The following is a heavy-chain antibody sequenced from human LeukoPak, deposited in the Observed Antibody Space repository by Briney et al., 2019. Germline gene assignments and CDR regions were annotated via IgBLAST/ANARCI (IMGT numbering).Heavy chain of an antibody. D-gene: IGHD2-15*01. Sequence: GGSLRLSCAASGFSFNSCAMTWVRHSPGKGLEWVSVISDSGDTMLYADSVKGRFTISRDDSKNTLYLQMSSLRAEDTAVYYCAKCRPGCQYHGLDVWGQGTTVTVSS. V-gene: IGHV3-23*01. CDR1: GFSFNSCA. CDR3: AKCRPGCQYHGLDV. CDR2: ISDSGDTM. J-gene: IGHJ6*02.